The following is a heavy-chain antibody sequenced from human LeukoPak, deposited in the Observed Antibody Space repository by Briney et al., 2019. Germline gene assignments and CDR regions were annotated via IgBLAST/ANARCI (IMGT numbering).Heavy chain of an antibody. CDR3: ARDPWELWKYYFDY. CDR2: INPSGGST. CDR1: GSTFTSYY. Sequence: GASVKVSCKASGSTFTSYYMHWVRQAPGQGLERMGIINPSGGSTSYAQKFQGRVTMTRDTSTSTDYMQLSRLRSEDTAVYYCARDPWELWKYYFDYWGQGTLVTVSS. D-gene: IGHD1-26*01. J-gene: IGHJ4*02. V-gene: IGHV1-46*01.